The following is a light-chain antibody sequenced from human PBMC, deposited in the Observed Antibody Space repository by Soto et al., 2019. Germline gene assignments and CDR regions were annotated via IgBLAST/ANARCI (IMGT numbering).Light chain of an antibody. J-gene: IGKJ4*01. Sequence: EIVLTQSPGTLSLSPGERATLSCRASQSVSSSYLAWYQQKPGQAPRLLIYGASSRATGIPDRFSGSGSGTDFTLTISRLEPEDFAVYYCQQYGPHLASFGGGTKVEIK. V-gene: IGKV3-20*01. CDR2: GAS. CDR1: QSVSSSY. CDR3: QQYGPHLAS.